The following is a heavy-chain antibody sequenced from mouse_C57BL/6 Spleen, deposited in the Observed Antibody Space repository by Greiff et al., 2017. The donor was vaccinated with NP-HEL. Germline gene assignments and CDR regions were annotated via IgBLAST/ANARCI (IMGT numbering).Heavy chain of an antibody. CDR2: IYPGDGDT. J-gene: IGHJ3*01. Sequence: QVHVKQSGPELVKPGASVKISCKASGYAFSSSWMNWVKQRPGKGLEWIGRIYPGDGDTNYNGKFKGKATLTADKSSSTAYMQLSSLTSEDSAVYFCARLYDDSFAYWGQGTLVTVSA. CDR3: ARLYDDSFAY. V-gene: IGHV1-82*01. CDR1: GYAFSSSW. D-gene: IGHD2-3*01.